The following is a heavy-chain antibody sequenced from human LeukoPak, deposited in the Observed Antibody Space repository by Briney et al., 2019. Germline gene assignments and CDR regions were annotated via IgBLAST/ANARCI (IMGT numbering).Heavy chain of an antibody. CDR3: AREYSSSSHHYYYGMGV. D-gene: IGHD6-6*01. Sequence: GESLKISCKGSGYSFTSYWIGWVRQMPGKGLEWMGIIYPGDSDTRYSPSFQGQVTISADKSISTAYLQWSSLKASDTAMYYCAREYSSSSHHYYYGMGVWGQGTTVTVSS. CDR1: GYSFTSYW. CDR2: IYPGDSDT. V-gene: IGHV5-51*01. J-gene: IGHJ6*02.